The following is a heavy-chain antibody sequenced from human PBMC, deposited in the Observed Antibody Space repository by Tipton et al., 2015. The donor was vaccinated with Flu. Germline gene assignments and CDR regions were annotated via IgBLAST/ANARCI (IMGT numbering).Heavy chain of an antibody. CDR2: ISSSSSTI. CDR1: GFTFSDYY. V-gene: IGHV3-11*01. CDR3: ARDHPPSITVLGEITDYFGMAV. D-gene: IGHD3-3*01. J-gene: IGHJ6*02. Sequence: AVSGFTFSDYYMSWIRQLPGKGLEWVSHISSSSSTINYADSVKGRFTISRDNAKNSLYLQMNSLRAEDTAVYYCARDHPPSITVLGEITDYFGMAVWGQGTTVTVSS.